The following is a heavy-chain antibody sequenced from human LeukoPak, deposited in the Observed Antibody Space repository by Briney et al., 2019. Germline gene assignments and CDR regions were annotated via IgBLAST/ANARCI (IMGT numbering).Heavy chain of an antibody. V-gene: IGHV4-59*01. D-gene: IGHD6-13*01. CDR3: ARGFGSSWYYFDY. CDR1: GGSISSYY. Sequence: SETLSLTCTVSGGSISSYYWSWIRQPPGKGLEWIGYIYYSGSTNYNPSLKSRVTISVDTSKSQFSLKLRSVTAADTAVYYCARGFGSSWYYFDYWGQGTLVTVSS. J-gene: IGHJ4*02. CDR2: IYYSGST.